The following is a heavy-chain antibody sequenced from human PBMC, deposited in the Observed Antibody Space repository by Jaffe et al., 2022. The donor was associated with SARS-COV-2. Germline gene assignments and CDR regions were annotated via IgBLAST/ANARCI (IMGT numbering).Heavy chain of an antibody. CDR1: GGSISSGDYY. V-gene: IGHV4-30-4*01. D-gene: IGHD1-26*01. J-gene: IGHJ4*02. CDR2: IYYSGST. CDR3: ARGDSGMLPPGVYFDY. Sequence: QVQLQESGPGLVKPSQTLSLTCTVSGGSISSGDYYWSWIRQPPGKGLEWIGYIYYSGSTYYNPSLKSRVTISVDTSKNQFSLKLSSVTAADTAVYYCARGDSGMLPPGVYFDYWGQGTLVTVSS.